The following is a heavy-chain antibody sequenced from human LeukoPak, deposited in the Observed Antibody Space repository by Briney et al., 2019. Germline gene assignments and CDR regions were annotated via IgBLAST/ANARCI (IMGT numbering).Heavy chain of an antibody. CDR2: INHSGST. Sequence: KPSETLSLTCAVYGGSFSGYYWSWIRQPPGKGLEWIGEINHSGSTNYNPSLKSRVTISVDTSKNQFSLKLSSVTAADTAVYYCARETTGAGTARPFDYWGQGTLVTVSS. CDR1: GGSFSGYY. CDR3: ARETTGAGTARPFDY. J-gene: IGHJ4*02. V-gene: IGHV4-34*01. D-gene: IGHD6-13*01.